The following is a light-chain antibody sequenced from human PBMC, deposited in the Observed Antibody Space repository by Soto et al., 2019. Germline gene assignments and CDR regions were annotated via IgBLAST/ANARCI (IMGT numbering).Light chain of an antibody. Sequence: DIQMTQSPSTLSASMGDRVTITCRASQTINNWLAWYQQKPGKAPNLLIYHASNLETGVPSRFSGSAFGTEFTLTISSLQPDDFATYYGQHYNRYPWTFGQGTKVEIK. CDR1: QTINNW. J-gene: IGKJ1*01. CDR3: QHYNRYPWT. CDR2: HAS. V-gene: IGKV1-5*01.